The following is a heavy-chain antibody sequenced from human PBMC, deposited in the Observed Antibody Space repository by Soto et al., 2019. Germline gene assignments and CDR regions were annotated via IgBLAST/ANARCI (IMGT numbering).Heavy chain of an antibody. CDR1: GGSISSGGYY. Sequence: QVQLQESGPGLVKPSQTLSLTCTVSGGSISSGGYYWSWIRQHPGKGLEWIGYIYYSGSTYYTPSLKSRVTISVDTSKNQFSLKLSCVTAADTAVYYCARGGLGYCSGGSCYSAGLSRYYYGMDVWGQGTTVTVSS. V-gene: IGHV4-31*03. CDR3: ARGGLGYCSGGSCYSAGLSRYYYGMDV. J-gene: IGHJ6*02. D-gene: IGHD2-15*01. CDR2: IYYSGST.